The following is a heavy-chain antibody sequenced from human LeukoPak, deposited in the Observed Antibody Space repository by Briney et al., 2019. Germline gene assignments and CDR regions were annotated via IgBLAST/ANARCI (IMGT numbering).Heavy chain of an antibody. CDR1: GGSISSSSYY. D-gene: IGHD3-22*01. V-gene: IGHV4-39*07. CDR2: IYYSGST. Sequence: SETLSLTCTVSGGSISSSSYYWGWIRQPPGKGLEWIGSIYYSGSTYYNPSLKSRVTISVDTSKNQFSLKLSSVTAADTAVYYCARAAYDSSGYYYTLDYWGQGTLVTVSS. J-gene: IGHJ4*02. CDR3: ARAAYDSSGYYYTLDY.